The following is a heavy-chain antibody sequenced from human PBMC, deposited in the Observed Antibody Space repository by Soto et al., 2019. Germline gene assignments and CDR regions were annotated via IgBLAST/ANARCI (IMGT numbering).Heavy chain of an antibody. CDR3: AKDLKGWLRLRWFDP. J-gene: IGHJ5*02. CDR2: ISYDGSNK. D-gene: IGHD5-12*01. CDR1: GFTFSSYG. V-gene: IGHV3-30*18. Sequence: QVQLVESGGGVVQPGRSLRLSCAASGFTFSSYGMHWVRQAPGKGLEWVAVISYDGSNKYYADSVKGRFTISRDNSNNTLYLQMNSLRAEDTAVYYCAKDLKGWLRLRWFDPWGQGTLVTVSS.